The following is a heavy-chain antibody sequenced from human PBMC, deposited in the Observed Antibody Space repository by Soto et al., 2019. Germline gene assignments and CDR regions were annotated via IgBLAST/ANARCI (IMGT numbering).Heavy chain of an antibody. V-gene: IGHV3-33*01. CDR2: IWYDGSNK. CDR1: GFTFSSYG. J-gene: IGHJ3*02. D-gene: IGHD3-22*01. CDR3: ARETYYYDSSGYEDAFDI. Sequence: GGSLRLSCAASGFTFSSYGMHWVRQAPGKGLEWVAVIWYDGSNKYYADSVKGRFTISRDNSKNTLYLQMNSLRAEDTAVYYYARETYYYDSSGYEDAFDIWGQGTMVTVSS.